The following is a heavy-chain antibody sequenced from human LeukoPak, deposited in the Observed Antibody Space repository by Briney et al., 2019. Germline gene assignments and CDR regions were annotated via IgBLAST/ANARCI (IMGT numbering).Heavy chain of an antibody. CDR3: ARGDSSGPHGTGLFDY. J-gene: IGHJ4*02. CDR1: GGTFSSYA. V-gene: IGHV1-69*13. D-gene: IGHD3-22*01. CDR2: IIPIFGTA. Sequence: GASVKVSCKASGGTFSSYAISWVRQAPGQGLEWMGGIIPIFGTANYAQKFQGRVTITADESTSTAYMELSSLRSEDTAVYYCARGDSSGPHGTGLFDYWGQGTLVTVSS.